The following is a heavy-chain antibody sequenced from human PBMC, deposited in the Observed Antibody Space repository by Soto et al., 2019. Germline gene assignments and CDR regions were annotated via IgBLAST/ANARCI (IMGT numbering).Heavy chain of an antibody. J-gene: IGHJ4*02. CDR1: GFTFSSYA. CDR3: AKDLCMGFCPLHWGASFDY. D-gene: IGHD7-27*01. V-gene: IGHV3-23*01. Sequence: GGSLRLSCAASGFTFSSYAMSWVRQAPGKGREWVSAISGSGGSTYYGDSVKGRFTISRDNSKNTLYLQMNSLRAEDTAVYYCAKDLCMGFCPLHWGASFDYWGQGTLVTVSS. CDR2: ISGSGGST.